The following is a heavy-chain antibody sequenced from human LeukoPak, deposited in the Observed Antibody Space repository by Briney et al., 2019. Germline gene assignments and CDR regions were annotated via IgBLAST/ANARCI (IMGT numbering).Heavy chain of an antibody. CDR2: ISGSGGST. J-gene: IGHJ5*02. Sequence: GGTLRLSCAASGFTFSNFGMSWVRQAPGKGLEWVSVISGSGGSTYYADSVKGRFTISRDNSKNTLYLQMNSLRAEDTAVYYCAKDLRVRGVTRFDPWGQGTLVTVSS. CDR1: GFTFSNFG. CDR3: AKDLRVRGVTRFDP. V-gene: IGHV3-23*01. D-gene: IGHD3-10*01.